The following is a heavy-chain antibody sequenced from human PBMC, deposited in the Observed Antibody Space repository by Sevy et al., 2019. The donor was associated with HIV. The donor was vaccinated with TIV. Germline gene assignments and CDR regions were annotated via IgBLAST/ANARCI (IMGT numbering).Heavy chain of an antibody. Sequence: GGSLRLSCAASGFTFSSYWMSWVRQAPGKGLEWVANIKQDGSEKYYVDSVKGRFTISRDNAKNSLYLQMNSLRAEGTAVYYCARESGEAAFDIWGQGTMVTVSS. V-gene: IGHV3-7*01. CDR3: ARESGEAAFDI. CDR1: GFTFSSYW. D-gene: IGHD3-3*01. J-gene: IGHJ3*02. CDR2: IKQDGSEK.